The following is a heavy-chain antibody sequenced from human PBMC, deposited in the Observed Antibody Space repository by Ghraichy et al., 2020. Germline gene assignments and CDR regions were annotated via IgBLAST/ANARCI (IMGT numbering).Heavy chain of an antibody. J-gene: IGHJ3*02. D-gene: IGHD6-13*01. CDR3: ARLKDSSSWYVRDAFDI. Sequence: SETLSLTCTVSGGSISSSSYYWGWIRQPPGKGLEWIGSIYYSGSTYYNPSLKSRVTISVDTSKNQFSLKLSPVTAADTAVYYCARLKDSSSWYVRDAFDIWGQGTMVTVSS. CDR1: GGSISSSSYY. CDR2: IYYSGST. V-gene: IGHV4-39*01.